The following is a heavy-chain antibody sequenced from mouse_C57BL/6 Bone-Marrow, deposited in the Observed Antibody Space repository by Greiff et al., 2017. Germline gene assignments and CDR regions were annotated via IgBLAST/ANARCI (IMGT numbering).Heavy chain of an antibody. CDR1: GFTFSDFY. V-gene: IGHV7-1*01. CDR2: SRNKANDYTT. J-gene: IGHJ4*01. CDR3: ARGSPYYAMDY. D-gene: IGHD1-1*01. Sequence: EVQGVESGGGLVQSGRSLRLSCATSGFTFSDFYMEWVRQAPGKGLEWIAASRNKANDYTTEYSASVKGRFIVSRDTSQSILYLQMNALRAEDTAIYYCARGSPYYAMDYWGQGTSVTVSS.